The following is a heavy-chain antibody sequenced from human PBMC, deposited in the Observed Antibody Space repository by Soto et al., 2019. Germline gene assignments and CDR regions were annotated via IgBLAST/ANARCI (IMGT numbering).Heavy chain of an antibody. CDR3: TKSVGCGGCAWYTGSYDYFDV. CDR2: ISESGHHT. V-gene: IGHV3-23*01. J-gene: IGHJ2*01. CDR1: GFPSSTYA. Sequence: DVQLLESGGGLVEPGGSLTLSCAASGFPSSTYAINWDRQAPGKGPEWVSTISESGHHTHYADSVKGRCTITRDKSKNTSSLQMNSPGVDDTAIYYCTKSVGCGGCAWYTGSYDYFDVWVRDTLVTVSS. D-gene: IGHD6-19*01.